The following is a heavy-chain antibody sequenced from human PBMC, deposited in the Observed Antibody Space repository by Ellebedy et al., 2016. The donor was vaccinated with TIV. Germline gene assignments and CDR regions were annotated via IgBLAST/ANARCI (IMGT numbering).Heavy chain of an antibody. CDR1: GYTFTSYY. V-gene: IGHV1-46*01. D-gene: IGHD3-16*01. Sequence: ASVKVSCXASGYTFTSYYMHWVRQAPGQGLEWMGIINPSGGSTSYAQKFQGRVTMTRDTSTSTVYMELSSLRSEDTAVYYCARDHYAGGGRYGMDVWGQGTTVTVSS. CDR3: ARDHYAGGGRYGMDV. J-gene: IGHJ6*02. CDR2: INPSGGST.